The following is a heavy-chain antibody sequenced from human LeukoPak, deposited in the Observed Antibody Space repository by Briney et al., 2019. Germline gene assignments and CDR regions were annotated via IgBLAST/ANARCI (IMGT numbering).Heavy chain of an antibody. Sequence: GASVKVSCKASGYTSTSYYMHWVRQAPGQGLEWMGIINPSGGSTSYAQKFQGRVTMTRDTSTSTVYMELSSLRSEDTAVYYCARDRDSSGWYEGFDYWGQGTLVTVSS. D-gene: IGHD6-19*01. CDR1: GYTSTSYY. CDR2: INPSGGST. V-gene: IGHV1-46*01. CDR3: ARDRDSSGWYEGFDY. J-gene: IGHJ4*02.